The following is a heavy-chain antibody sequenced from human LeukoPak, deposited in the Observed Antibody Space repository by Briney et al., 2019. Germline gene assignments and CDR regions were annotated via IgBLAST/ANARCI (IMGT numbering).Heavy chain of an antibody. D-gene: IGHD3-22*01. CDR1: GGSISSSSYY. J-gene: IGHJ5*02. CDR3: ARPPSGDSSGHDNWFDP. Sequence: SETLSLTCTVSGGSISSSSYYWGWIRQPPGKGLEWIGSIYYSGSTYYNPSLKSRVTISVDTSKNQFSLKLSSVTAADTAVYYCARPPSGDSSGHDNWFDPWGQGTLVTVSS. CDR2: IYYSGST. V-gene: IGHV4-39*01.